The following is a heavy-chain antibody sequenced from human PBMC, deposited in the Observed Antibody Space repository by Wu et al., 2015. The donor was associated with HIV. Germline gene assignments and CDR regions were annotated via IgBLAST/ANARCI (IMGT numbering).Heavy chain of an antibody. V-gene: IGHV1-69*05. CDR1: GGTFSSYA. CDR2: IIPIFGTA. Sequence: QVQLVQSGAEVKKPGSSVKVSCKASGGTFSSYAISWVRQAPGQGLEWMGGIIPIFGTANYAQKFQGRVTITTDESTSTAYMELSSLRSEDTAVYYCARGPYTHYSGYASEVRPTPNQYYFDYWGQGTLVTVSS. CDR3: ARGPYTHYSGYASEVRPTPNQYYFDY. J-gene: IGHJ4*02. D-gene: IGHD5-12*01.